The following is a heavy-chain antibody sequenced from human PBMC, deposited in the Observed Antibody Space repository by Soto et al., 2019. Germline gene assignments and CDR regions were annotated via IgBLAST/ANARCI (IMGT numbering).Heavy chain of an antibody. CDR1: GFTFSSYA. CDR2: ISYDGSNK. V-gene: IGHV3-30-3*01. Sequence: QVQLVESGGGVVQPGRSLRLSCAASGFTFSSYAMHWVRQAPGKGLEWVAVISYDGSNKDYADSVKGRFTISRDNSRNTLFLQMNSLRAEDTAVYYCARDHHIDSVIVGGTNYYYGMDVWGQGTTVTVSS. J-gene: IGHJ6*02. CDR3: ARDHHIDSVIVGGTNYYYGMDV. D-gene: IGHD1-26*01.